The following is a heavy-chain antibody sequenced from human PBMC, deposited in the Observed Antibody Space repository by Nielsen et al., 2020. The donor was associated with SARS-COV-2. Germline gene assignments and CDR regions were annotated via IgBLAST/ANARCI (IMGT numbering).Heavy chain of an antibody. J-gene: IGHJ4*02. Sequence: GGSLRLSCAASGFTFSNFPMHWVRQAPGKGLEWLAIISYDGSNEHYADSVKGRFTISRDNRQNSLYLQMNSLRAEDTALYYCAKGYSSSWSTFDYWGRGTLVTVSS. CDR3: AKGYSSSWSTFDY. CDR2: ISYDGSNE. CDR1: GFTFSNFP. D-gene: IGHD6-13*01. V-gene: IGHV3-30-3*01.